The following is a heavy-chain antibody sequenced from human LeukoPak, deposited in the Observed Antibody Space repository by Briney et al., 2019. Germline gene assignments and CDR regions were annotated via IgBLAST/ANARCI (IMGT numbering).Heavy chain of an antibody. CDR3: ARDHREYSYGYYYYYYMDV. D-gene: IGHD5-18*01. V-gene: IGHV1-2*02. CDR1: GGTFSSYA. Sequence: GSSVKVSCKASGGTFSSYAISWVRQAPGQGLEWMGWINPNSGGTNYAQKFQGRVTMIRDTSISTAYMELSRLRSDDTAVYYCARDHREYSYGYYYYYYMDVWGKGTTVTVSS. CDR2: INPNSGGT. J-gene: IGHJ6*03.